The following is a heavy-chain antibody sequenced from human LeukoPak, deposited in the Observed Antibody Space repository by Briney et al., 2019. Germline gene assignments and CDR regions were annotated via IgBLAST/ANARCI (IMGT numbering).Heavy chain of an antibody. CDR1: GGSISSSSYY. Sequence: SETLSLTCTVPGGSISSSSYYWGWIRQPPGKGLEWIGSIYYSGSAYYNPSLKSRVTISVDTSKNQFSLKLSSVTAADTAVYYCARGTGSYDYYYMDVWGKGTTVTVSS. V-gene: IGHV4-39*07. CDR2: IYYSGSA. CDR3: ARGTGSYDYYYMDV. J-gene: IGHJ6*03. D-gene: IGHD1-14*01.